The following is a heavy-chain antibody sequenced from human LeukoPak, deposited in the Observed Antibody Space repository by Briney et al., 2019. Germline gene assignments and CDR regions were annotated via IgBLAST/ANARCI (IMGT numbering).Heavy chain of an antibody. D-gene: IGHD2-2*01. CDR1: GYTFTGYY. J-gene: IGHJ3*02. Sequence: ASVKVSCKASGYTFTGYYMHWVRQAPGQGLEWMGWINPNSGGTNYAQKFQGRVTMTRDTSISTAYMELSRLRSDDTAVYYCAREPGDIVVVPAAVPDAFDIWGQGTMVTVSP. CDR2: INPNSGGT. V-gene: IGHV1-2*02. CDR3: AREPGDIVVVPAAVPDAFDI.